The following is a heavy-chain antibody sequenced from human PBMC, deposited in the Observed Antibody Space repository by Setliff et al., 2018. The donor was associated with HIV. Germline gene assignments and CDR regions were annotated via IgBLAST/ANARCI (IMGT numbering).Heavy chain of an antibody. Sequence: SGPTLVNPTQTLTLTCTFPGFSLSTSGVGVGWIRQPPGKALEWLALIYWDDDKRYSPSLKSRLTITKDTSKNQVVLTMTNMDPVDTATYYCAHSRSYSSGWYNDYYYGMDVWGQGTTVTVSS. V-gene: IGHV2-5*02. J-gene: IGHJ6*02. D-gene: IGHD6-19*01. CDR3: AHSRSYSSGWYNDYYYGMDV. CDR2: IYWDDDK. CDR1: GFSLSTSGVG.